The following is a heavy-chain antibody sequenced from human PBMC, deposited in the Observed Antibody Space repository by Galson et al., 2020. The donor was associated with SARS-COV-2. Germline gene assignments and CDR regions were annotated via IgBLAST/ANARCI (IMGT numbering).Heavy chain of an antibody. D-gene: IGHD3-22*01. CDR2: IWYDGSNK. J-gene: IGHJ4*02. CDR3: ARDIPVYYYDSSGNPHPYY. V-gene: IGHV3-33*01. CDR1: GFTFSSYG. Sequence: GGSLRLSCAASGFTFSSYGMHWVRQAPGKGLEWVAVIWYDGSNKYYADSVKGRFTISRDNSKNTLYLQMNSLRAEDTAVYYCARDIPVYYYDSSGNPHPYYWGQGTLVTFSS.